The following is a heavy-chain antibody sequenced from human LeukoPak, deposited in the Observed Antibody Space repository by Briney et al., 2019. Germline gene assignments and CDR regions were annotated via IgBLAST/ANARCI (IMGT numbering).Heavy chain of an antibody. V-gene: IGHV3-30*18. J-gene: IGHJ4*02. CDR1: EFTFSSYG. Sequence: GGSLRLSCAASEFTFSSYGMHWVRQAPGKGLEWVAVISYDGSNKYYADSVKGRFTISRDNSKNTLYPQMNSLRAEDTAVYYCAKDISGAFDYWGQGTLVTVSS. D-gene: IGHD3-10*01. CDR2: ISYDGSNK. CDR3: AKDISGAFDY.